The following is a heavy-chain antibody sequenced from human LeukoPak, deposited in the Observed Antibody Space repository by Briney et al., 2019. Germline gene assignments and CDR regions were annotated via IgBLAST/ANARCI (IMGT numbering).Heavy chain of an antibody. Sequence: PSETLSLTCTVSGGSINTYYWSWIRQPPGKGLEWIGYIYYSGSTNYNPSLKSRVTISVDTSKNQFSLKLSSVTAADTAVYYCARRAHYYGMDVWGQGTTVTVSS. CDR1: GGSINTYY. CDR2: IYYSGST. J-gene: IGHJ6*02. CDR3: ARRAHYYGMDV. V-gene: IGHV4-59*12.